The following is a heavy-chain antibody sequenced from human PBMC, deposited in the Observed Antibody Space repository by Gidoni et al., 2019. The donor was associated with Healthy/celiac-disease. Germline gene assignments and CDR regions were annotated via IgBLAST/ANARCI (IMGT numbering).Heavy chain of an antibody. CDR3: ARDGPSCSGGSCYPDY. V-gene: IGHV1-69*01. Sequence: QVQLVQSGAEVKKPGSSVKVSCKASGGTFSSYAISWVRQAPGQGLEWMGGMIPIFGTANYAQKFQGRVTITADESTSTAYMGLSSLRSEDTAVYYCARDGPSCSGGSCYPDYWGQGTLVTVSS. D-gene: IGHD2-15*01. CDR1: GGTFSSYA. J-gene: IGHJ4*02. CDR2: MIPIFGTA.